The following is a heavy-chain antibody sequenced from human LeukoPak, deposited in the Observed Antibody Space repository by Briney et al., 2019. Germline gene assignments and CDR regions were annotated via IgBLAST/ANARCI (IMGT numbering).Heavy chain of an antibody. CDR3: ARRPRRYYGSSGYYLDY. D-gene: IGHD3-22*01. V-gene: IGHV4-34*01. J-gene: IGHJ4*02. Sequence: SETLSLTCAVYGGSFSGYYWSWIRQPPGKGLEWIGEINHSGSTNYNPSLKSRVTISVDTSKNQFSLKLSSVTAADTAVYYCARRPRRYYGSSGYYLDYWGQGTLVTVSS. CDR2: INHSGST. CDR1: GGSFSGYY.